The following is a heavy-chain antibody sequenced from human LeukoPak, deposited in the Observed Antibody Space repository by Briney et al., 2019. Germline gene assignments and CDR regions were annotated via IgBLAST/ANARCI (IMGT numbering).Heavy chain of an antibody. V-gene: IGHV3-15*01. CDR3: STPTPLRTNYYYYMDV. J-gene: IGHJ6*03. CDR2: IKSKTDGGTT. CDR1: GFTFSSYG. D-gene: IGHD2-2*01. Sequence: TGGSLRLSCAASGFTFSSYGMHWVRQAPGKGLEWVGRIKSKTDGGTTDYAAPVKGRFTISRDDSKNTLYLQMNSLKTEDTAVYYCSTPTPLRTNYYYYMDVWGKGTTVTVSS.